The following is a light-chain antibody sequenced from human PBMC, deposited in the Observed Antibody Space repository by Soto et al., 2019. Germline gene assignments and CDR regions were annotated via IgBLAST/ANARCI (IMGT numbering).Light chain of an antibody. V-gene: IGLV2-14*01. CDR1: SSDVGGYNY. J-gene: IGLJ1*01. Sequence: QSALTQPASVSGSPGQSIAISCTGTSSDVGGYNYVSWYQQHPGKAPKLMICEVSNRPSGVSDRFSGSKSGNTASLTISGLQSEDEADYYCRSYTSRSTLALGTGTKVTVL. CDR3: RSYTSRSTLA. CDR2: EVS.